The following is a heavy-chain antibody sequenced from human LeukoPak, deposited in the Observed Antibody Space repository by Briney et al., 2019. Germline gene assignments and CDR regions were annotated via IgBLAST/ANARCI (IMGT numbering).Heavy chain of an antibody. CDR3: AGTTSMFAGNTLDV. CDR1: GFTFSSHW. J-gene: IGHJ6*02. V-gene: IGHV3-74*01. D-gene: IGHD1-1*01. Sequence: GGSLRLSCAAVGFTFSSHWIHWVRQAPGKGLEWVSRINSDGSNTIYADSVRGRFTISRDTAKNTLFLEMNSLTAEDTAVYYCAGTTSMFAGNTLDVGGQGTTVTVSS. CDR2: INSDGSNT.